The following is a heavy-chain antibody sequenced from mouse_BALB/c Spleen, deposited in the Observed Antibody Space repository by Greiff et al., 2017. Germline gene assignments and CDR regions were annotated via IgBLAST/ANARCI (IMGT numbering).Heavy chain of an antibody. CDR2: IYPGDGDT. V-gene: IGHV1-82*01. D-gene: IGHD2-10*02. CDR3: ARDQYGNYYYAMDY. J-gene: IGHJ4*01. Sequence: VQLQQSGPELVKPGASVKISCKASGYAFSSSWMNWVKQRPGQGLEWIGRIYPGDGDTNYNGKFKGKATLTADKSSSTAYMQLSSLTSVDSAVYFCARDQYGNYYYAMDYWGQGTSVTVSS. CDR1: GYAFSSSW.